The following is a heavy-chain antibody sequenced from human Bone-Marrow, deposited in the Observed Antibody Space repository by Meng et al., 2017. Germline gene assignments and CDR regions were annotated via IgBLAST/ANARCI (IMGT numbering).Heavy chain of an antibody. CDR2: ISNSGSYI. CDR1: GFTSGLSFNIYS. J-gene: IGHJ4*02. CDR3: VRDGIFDF. V-gene: IGHV3-21*01. D-gene: IGHD1-26*01. Sequence: GESLKISCAASGFTSGLSFNIYSMNWVRQAPGKGLEWVSSISNSGSYIYYADPVKGRFTISRDNAKNSLYLQMDSLRAEDTAVYYCVRDGIFDFWGQGTLVTVSS.